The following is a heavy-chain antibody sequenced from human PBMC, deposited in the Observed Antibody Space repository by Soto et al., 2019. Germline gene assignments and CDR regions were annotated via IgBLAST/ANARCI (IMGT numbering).Heavy chain of an antibody. Sequence: GSLRLSCEASGFTFSRVSMNWVRQVPGKGLEWIGEINHSGSTNYNPSLKSRVTISVDTSKNQFSLKLSSVTAADTAVYYCARAGRGSGNFAPRMDVWGQGTTVTVSS. J-gene: IGHJ6*02. CDR3: ARAGRGSGNFAPRMDV. V-gene: IGHV4-34*01. CDR1: GFTFSRVS. D-gene: IGHD3-10*01. CDR2: INHSGST.